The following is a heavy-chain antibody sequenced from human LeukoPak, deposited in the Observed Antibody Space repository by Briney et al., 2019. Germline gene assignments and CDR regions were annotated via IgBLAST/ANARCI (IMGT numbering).Heavy chain of an antibody. CDR3: ARVWGDGYNSDYFDY. J-gene: IGHJ4*02. CDR1: GGTFSSYA. D-gene: IGHD5-24*01. CDR2: IIPIFGTA. V-gene: IGHV1-69*05. Sequence: GASVKVSCKASGGTFSSYAISWVRQAPGQGLEWMGRIIPIFGTANYAQEFQGRVTITTDESTSTAYMELSSLRSEDTAVYYCARVWGDGYNSDYFDYWGQGTLVTVSS.